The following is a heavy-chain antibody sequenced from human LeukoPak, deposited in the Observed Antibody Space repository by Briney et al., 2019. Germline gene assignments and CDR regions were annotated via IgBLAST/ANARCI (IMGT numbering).Heavy chain of an antibody. Sequence: ASVNVSCTASDYTFTGYYMHWVRQAPGQGLEWMGWINPNSGGTNYAQKFQGRVTMTRDTSISTAYMELSRLRSDDTAVYYCARIGLTSDPFDYWGQGTLVTVSS. CDR2: INPNSGGT. V-gene: IGHV1-2*02. D-gene: IGHD3-9*01. CDR3: ARIGLTSDPFDY. J-gene: IGHJ4*02. CDR1: DYTFTGYY.